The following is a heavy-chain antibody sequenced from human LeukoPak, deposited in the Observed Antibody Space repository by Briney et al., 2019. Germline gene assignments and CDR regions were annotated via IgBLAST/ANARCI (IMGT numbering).Heavy chain of an antibody. CDR2: INPSGGST. CDR3: ARDPPSAVVASYYYGMDV. CDR1: GYTFTSYY. J-gene: IGHJ6*02. D-gene: IGHD2-15*01. Sequence: ASVKVSCKAPGYTFTSYYMHWVRQAPGQGLEWMGIINPSGGSTSYAQKFQGRVTMTRDTSTSTVYMELSNLRSEDTAVYYCARDPPSAVVASYYYGMDVWGQGTTVTVSS. V-gene: IGHV1-46*01.